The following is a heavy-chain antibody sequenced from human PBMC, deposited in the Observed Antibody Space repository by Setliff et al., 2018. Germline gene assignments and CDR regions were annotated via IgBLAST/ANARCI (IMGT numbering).Heavy chain of an antibody. Sequence: GASVKVSCKTSGYTFTNFGISWVRQAPGQGLEWMGWISGYNGNTNYAQKFQSRVTMTTDTFTNTAYMELRSLRSDDTAVYYCARRPRAVYGSGRRNWFLDYWGQGTLVTVSS. CDR2: ISGYNGNT. CDR1: GYTFTNFG. J-gene: IGHJ4*02. CDR3: ARRPRAVYGSGRRNWFLDY. D-gene: IGHD3-10*01. V-gene: IGHV1-18*01.